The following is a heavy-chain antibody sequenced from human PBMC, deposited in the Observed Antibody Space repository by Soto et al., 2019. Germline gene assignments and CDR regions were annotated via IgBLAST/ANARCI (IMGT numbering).Heavy chain of an antibody. CDR2: ISRSSSYT. CDR3: ARGFPPTSSGSFYRGAFDI. V-gene: IGHV3-21*01. Sequence: PGGSLRLPCAASGFIFSNYSLNWVRQAPGKGLEWVSSISRSSSYTYYADSLKGRFTISRDNAKNSLYLQMYSLRAEDTAVYYCARGFPPTSSGSFYRGAFDIWGHGTMVTVSS. J-gene: IGHJ3*02. D-gene: IGHD1-26*01. CDR1: GFIFSNYS.